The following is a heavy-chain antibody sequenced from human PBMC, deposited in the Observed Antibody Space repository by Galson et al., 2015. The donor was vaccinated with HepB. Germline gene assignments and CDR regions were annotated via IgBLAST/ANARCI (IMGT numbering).Heavy chain of an antibody. CDR1: GYTFTSYG. J-gene: IGHJ6*02. CDR3: ARDRIVVVPAAMEYYYGMDV. D-gene: IGHD2-2*01. CDR2: ISAYNGNT. Sequence: SVKVSCKASGYTFTSYGISRVRQAPGQGLEWMGWISAYNGNTNYAQKLQGRVTMTTDTSTSTAYMELRSLRSDDTAVYYCARDRIVVVPAAMEYYYGMDVWGQGTTVTVSS. V-gene: IGHV1-18*04.